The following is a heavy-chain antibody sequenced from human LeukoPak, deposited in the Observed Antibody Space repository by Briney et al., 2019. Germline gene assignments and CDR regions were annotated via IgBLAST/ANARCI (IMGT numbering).Heavy chain of an antibody. CDR1: GFIFSNYA. CDR3: ARDLRYCSGGCQGY. CDR2: ISGSVDRT. J-gene: IGHJ4*02. Sequence: GASLRLSCAAASGFIFSNYAMNWVRQAPGKGLEWVSSISGSVDRTYYADSVKGRFTVSRDNSKNTLWLQMSSLRAEDTAVYYCARDLRYCSGGCQGYWGQGTLVTVSS. D-gene: IGHD2-15*01. V-gene: IGHV3-23*01.